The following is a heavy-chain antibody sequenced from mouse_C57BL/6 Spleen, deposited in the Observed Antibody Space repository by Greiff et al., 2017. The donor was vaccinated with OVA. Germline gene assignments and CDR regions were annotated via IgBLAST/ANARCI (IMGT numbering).Heavy chain of an antibody. V-gene: IGHV1-54*01. CDR2: INPGSGGT. CDR3: ARGGGLRRLYAMDY. J-gene: IGHJ4*01. D-gene: IGHD2-4*01. Sequence: QVQLQQPGAELVRPGTSVKVSCKASGYAFTNYLIEWVKQRPGQGLEWIGVINPGSGGTNYNEKFKGKATLTADKSSSTAYMQLSSLTSEDSAVYFWARGGGLRRLYAMDYWGQGTSVTVSS. CDR1: GYAFTNYL.